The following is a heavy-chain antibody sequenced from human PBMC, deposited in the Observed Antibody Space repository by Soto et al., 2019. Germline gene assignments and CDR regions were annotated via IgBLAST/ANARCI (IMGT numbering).Heavy chain of an antibody. V-gene: IGHV4-34*01. J-gene: IGHJ1*01. CDR2: VNHSGTT. Sequence: QVQLQQWGAGLLKPSETLSLTCAVYGGSFSGYYWTWIRQPPGKGLEWIGEVNHSGTTNYKPSLKSRVTVAADTSKNQFSLKLTSVTAADTAVYYCARGWAAGGKMAEYFQYWGQGTLVTVSS. CDR3: ARGWAAGGKMAEYFQY. CDR1: GGSFSGYY. D-gene: IGHD6-13*01.